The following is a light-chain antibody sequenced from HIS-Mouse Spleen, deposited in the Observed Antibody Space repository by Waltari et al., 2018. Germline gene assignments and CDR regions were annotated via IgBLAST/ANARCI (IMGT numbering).Light chain of an antibody. Sequence: EIVLTQSPGTLSLSPGERATLSGRASQSVSSSYLAWYQQKPGQAPRLLIYGASRTATGIPDRFSGSGSGTDFTLTISRLGPEDFAVYYCQQYGSSWTFGQGTKVEIK. J-gene: IGKJ1*01. CDR3: QQYGSSWT. CDR1: QSVSSSY. V-gene: IGKV3-20*01. CDR2: GAS.